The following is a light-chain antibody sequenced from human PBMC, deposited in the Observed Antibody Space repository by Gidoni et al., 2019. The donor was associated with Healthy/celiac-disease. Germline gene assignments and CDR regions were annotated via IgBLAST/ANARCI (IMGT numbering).Light chain of an antibody. CDR3: AAWDDSLSVNYV. J-gene: IGLJ1*01. V-gene: IGLV1-47*01. CDR2: RNN. CDR1: SSNIGSNY. Sequence: QSVLTQPPSASATPGQGVTISCSGSSSNIGSNYVYWYQQRPGTAPKLLIYRNNQRPSGVPDRFSGSKSGTSASLAISGLRSEDEADYYCAAWDDSLSVNYVFGTGTKVTVL.